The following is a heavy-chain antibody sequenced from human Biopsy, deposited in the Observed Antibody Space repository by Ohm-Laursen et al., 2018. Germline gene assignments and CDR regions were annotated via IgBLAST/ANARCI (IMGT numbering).Heavy chain of an antibody. V-gene: IGHV1-69*04. CDR3: AGDGDGYYSEFDY. J-gene: IGHJ4*02. D-gene: IGHD2-21*01. Sequence: VASVKVSCKASGGTFSNYAISWVRQAPGEGLEWVGRIVPILGHLNYAQRFQGRVSITADKSTTYVYMELSRLTSGDTAGYYCAGDGDGYYSEFDYWGPGTLVTVSS. CDR1: GGTFSNYA. CDR2: IVPILGHL.